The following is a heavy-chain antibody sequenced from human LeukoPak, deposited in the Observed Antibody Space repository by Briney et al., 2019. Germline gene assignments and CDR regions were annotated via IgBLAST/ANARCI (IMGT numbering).Heavy chain of an antibody. CDR1: GGSISSYY. J-gene: IGHJ5*02. V-gene: IGHV4-59*01. Sequence: PSETLSLTCTVSGGSISSYYWSWIRQPPGKGLEWIGYIYYSGSTNYNPSLKSRVTISVDTSKNQFPLKLSSVTAADTAVYYCARDRENWFDPWGQGTLVTVSS. CDR3: ARDRENWFDP. CDR2: IYYSGST.